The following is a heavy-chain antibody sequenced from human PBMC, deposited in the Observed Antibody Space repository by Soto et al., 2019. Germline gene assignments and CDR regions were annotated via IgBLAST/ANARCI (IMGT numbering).Heavy chain of an antibody. CDR3: ARGNSGYSSSWYVY. J-gene: IGHJ4*02. V-gene: IGHV4-38-2*02. Sequence: SETLSLTCTVSGYSISSGSYWAWIRQPPVKGLELIWEINQGGSTNYNPSLKIRVTISVNTSKNQFSLRLNSVTAADTAVYYCARGNSGYSSSWYVYWGLGTLVTVSS. CDR1: GYSISSGSY. CDR2: INQGGST. D-gene: IGHD6-13*01.